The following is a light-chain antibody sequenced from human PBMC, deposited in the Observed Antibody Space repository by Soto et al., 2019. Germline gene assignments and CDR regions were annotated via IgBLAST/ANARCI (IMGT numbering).Light chain of an antibody. CDR2: DVS. Sequence: QSALTQPASMSGSPGQSITISCTGTSSDVGAYNYVSWYQQHPGKAPKLMIYDVSNRPSGVSNRFSGSKSANTASLTISGLQAEDEADYYCSSYATSNTYVFGTGTKLTVL. CDR3: SSYATSNTYV. CDR1: SSDVGAYNY. J-gene: IGLJ1*01. V-gene: IGLV2-14*03.